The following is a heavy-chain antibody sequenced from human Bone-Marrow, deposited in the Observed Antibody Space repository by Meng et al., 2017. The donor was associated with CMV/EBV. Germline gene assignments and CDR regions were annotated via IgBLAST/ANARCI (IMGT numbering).Heavy chain of an antibody. Sequence: SETLSLTCDISGDSVSNNRAAWTWIRQSPSRGLEWLGRTYYRSKWFNDHAVSGKSRITINPDTSKNQFSLQLNSVTPEDTAVYFCARAYYYDSRGYSNYFDYWGQGTLVTVSS. CDR3: ARAYYYDSRGYSNYFDY. CDR2: TYYRSKWFN. D-gene: IGHD3-22*01. CDR1: GDSVSNNRAA. J-gene: IGHJ4*02. V-gene: IGHV6-1*01.